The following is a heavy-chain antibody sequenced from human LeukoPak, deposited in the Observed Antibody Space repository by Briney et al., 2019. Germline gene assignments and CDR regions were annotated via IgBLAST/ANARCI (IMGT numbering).Heavy chain of an antibody. J-gene: IGHJ6*02. CDR2: IYSGGTS. D-gene: IGHD1-1*01. Sequence: PSESLSLTCTVSGASLGLYYRSWVRQPAGKGLEWIGRIYSGGTSNYSPSIRRLVTMSLDLSKNPLSLKLDSVTAADTAIYCCAKYRAVPHYYYGMDVWGQGTTVTVSS. CDR1: GASLGLYY. V-gene: IGHV4-4*07. CDR3: AKYRAVPHYYYGMDV.